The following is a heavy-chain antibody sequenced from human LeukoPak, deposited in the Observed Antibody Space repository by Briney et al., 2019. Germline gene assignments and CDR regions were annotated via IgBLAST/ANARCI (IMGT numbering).Heavy chain of an antibody. D-gene: IGHD1-26*01. Sequence: PGGSLRLSCAASGFTFSSYAMSWVRQAPGKGLEWVSSISGSGDNTYYADSVKGRFTISRDNSKNTVYLQMNSLRVEDTAIYYCARDRPTGSYYSIDYWGQGTLATVSS. V-gene: IGHV3-23*01. CDR3: ARDRPTGSYYSIDY. J-gene: IGHJ4*02. CDR1: GFTFSSYA. CDR2: ISGSGDNT.